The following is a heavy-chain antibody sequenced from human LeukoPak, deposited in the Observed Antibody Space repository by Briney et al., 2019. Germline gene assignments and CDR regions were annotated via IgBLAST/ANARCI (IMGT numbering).Heavy chain of an antibody. CDR2: INHSGGT. CDR1: GGSFSGYY. CDR3: ARAFARYCTNGVCQRTNWFDP. D-gene: IGHD2-8*01. J-gene: IGHJ5*02. V-gene: IGHV4-34*01. Sequence: SETLSLTCAVYGGSFSGYYWSWIRQPPGKGLEWIGEINHSGGTNYNPSLKSRVTISVDTSKNQFSLKLSSVTAADTAVYYCARAFARYCTNGVCQRTNWFDPWGQGTLVTVSS.